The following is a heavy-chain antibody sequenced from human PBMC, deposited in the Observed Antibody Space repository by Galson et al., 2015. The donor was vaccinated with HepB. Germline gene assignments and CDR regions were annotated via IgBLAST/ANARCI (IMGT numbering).Heavy chain of an antibody. CDR2: INPNSGGT. CDR1: GYTFTGYY. J-gene: IGHJ6*02. Sequence: SVKVSCKASGYTFTGYYMHWVRQAPGQGLEWMGWINPNSGGTNYAQKFQGWVTMTRDTSISTAYMELSRLRSDDTAVYYCARDQGDYYGSGSSGSPWGYYYYYGMDVWGQGTTVTVSS. D-gene: IGHD3-10*01. CDR3: ARDQGDYYGSGSSGSPWGYYYYYGMDV. V-gene: IGHV1-2*04.